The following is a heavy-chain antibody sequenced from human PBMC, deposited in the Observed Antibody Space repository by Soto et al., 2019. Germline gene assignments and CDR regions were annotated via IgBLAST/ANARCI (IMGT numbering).Heavy chain of an antibody. CDR1: GFTFSDYA. CDR2: ISGYGDKT. D-gene: IGHD6-6*01. V-gene: IGHV3-64D*06. CDR3: ASSSRKDYNFAMDT. J-gene: IGHJ6*02. Sequence: PGGSLRLSCSASGFTFSDYAIHWVRQAPGKGLQYVSGISGYGDKTYTADSVKGRFTISRDNSKNTVYLELNSLRVDDTAVYYCASSSRKDYNFAMDTWGQGTTVTVSS.